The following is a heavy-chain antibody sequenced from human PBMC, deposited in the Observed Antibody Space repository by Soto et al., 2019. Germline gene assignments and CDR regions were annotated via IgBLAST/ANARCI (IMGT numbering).Heavy chain of an antibody. CDR3: ASTVTMVRGHGMDV. V-gene: IGHV3-74*01. CDR2: INSDESST. Sequence: EVQLVESGGGLVQPGGSLRLSCAASGFTFSSYWMYWVRQAPGKGLVWVSRINSDESSTSYADSVKGRFTISRDNAKNTLYLQMNSLRVEDTAVYYCASTVTMVRGHGMDVWGQGTTVTVSS. D-gene: IGHD3-10*01. CDR1: GFTFSSYW. J-gene: IGHJ6*02.